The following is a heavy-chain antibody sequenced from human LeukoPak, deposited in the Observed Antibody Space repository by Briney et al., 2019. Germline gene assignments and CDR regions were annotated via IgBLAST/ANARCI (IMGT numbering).Heavy chain of an antibody. D-gene: IGHD3-10*01. J-gene: IGHJ4*02. CDR1: GGTFSSYA. V-gene: IGHV1-69*05. Sequence: ASVKVSCKASGGTFSSYAISWVRQAPGQGLEWMGGIIPIFGTANYAQKFQGRVTITTEESTSTAYMAPSSLRSEDPAVYYCATGTEAFGESRFRFDYWGQGTLVTVSS. CDR3: ATGTEAFGESRFRFDY. CDR2: IIPIFGTA.